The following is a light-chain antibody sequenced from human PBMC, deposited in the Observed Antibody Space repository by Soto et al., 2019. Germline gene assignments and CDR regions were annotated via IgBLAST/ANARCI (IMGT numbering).Light chain of an antibody. CDR1: RDDVGGYNY. V-gene: IGLV2-8*01. CDR3: SSYVTSNVVV. J-gene: IGLJ2*01. CDR2: EVY. Sequence: QLVLTQPPSASGSPGQSVTISCTGTRDDVGGYNYVSWFQHHPGKAPKLLIYEVYKRPSGVPARFSGSKSGNTASLAVSGLQAGDEAIYYCSSYVTSNVVVFGGGTKVTVL.